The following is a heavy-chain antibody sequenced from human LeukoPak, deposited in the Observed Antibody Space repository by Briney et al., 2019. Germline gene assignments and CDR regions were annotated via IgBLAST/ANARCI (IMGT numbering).Heavy chain of an antibody. CDR2: IKRTTDGGPT. CDR3: SAGLGTSDLDY. Sequence: GGSLRLSCAASGFTLGDCWMSWVRQVPGKGLEWVARIKRTTDGGPTDYAAPVKGRFSISRDDSIHTLYLQMNSLTLEDTAVYFCSAGLGTSDLDYWGQGTLVTVSS. CDR1: GFTLGDCW. D-gene: IGHD7-27*01. V-gene: IGHV3-15*01. J-gene: IGHJ4*02.